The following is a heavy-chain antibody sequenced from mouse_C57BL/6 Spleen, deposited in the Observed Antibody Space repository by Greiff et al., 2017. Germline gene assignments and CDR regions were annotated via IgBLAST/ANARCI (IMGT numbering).Heavy chain of an antibody. D-gene: IGHD1-1*01. CDR2: ISYDGSN. V-gene: IGHV3-6*01. J-gene: IGHJ3*01. CDR3: AYYYGSSFAWFAY. CDR1: GYSITSGYY. Sequence: EVQLQESGPGLVKPSQSLSLTCSVTGYSITSGYYWNWIRQFPGNQLEWMGYISYDGSNNYNPTLKNRISITRDTSKNPFFLKLNSVTTVDTATSNCAYYYGSSFAWFAYWGQGTLVTVSA.